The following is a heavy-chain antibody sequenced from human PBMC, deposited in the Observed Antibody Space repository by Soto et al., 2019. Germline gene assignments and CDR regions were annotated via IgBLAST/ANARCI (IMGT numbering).Heavy chain of an antibody. Sequence: EVQLLESGGGLVQPGGSLRLSCAASGFTFSSYAMSWVRQAPGKGLEWVSAISGSGGSTYYADSVKGRFTISRDNSKNTLYLQMNSLRAEDTAVYYCAKGTYDFWSGYPTYFDYWGQGTLVTVSS. J-gene: IGHJ4*02. D-gene: IGHD3-3*01. CDR1: GFTFSSYA. CDR2: ISGSGGST. CDR3: AKGTYDFWSGYPTYFDY. V-gene: IGHV3-23*01.